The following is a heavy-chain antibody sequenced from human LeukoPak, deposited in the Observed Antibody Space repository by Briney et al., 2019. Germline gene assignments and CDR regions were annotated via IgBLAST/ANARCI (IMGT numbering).Heavy chain of an antibody. V-gene: IGHV3-30-3*01. CDR3: AKGSPYDSSGYYYGVIDY. D-gene: IGHD3-22*01. CDR2: ISYDGSNK. CDR1: GFAFSSYA. J-gene: IGHJ4*02. Sequence: GGSLRLSCAASGFAFSSYAMHWVRQAPGKGLEWVAVISYDGSNKYYADSVKGRFTISRDNSKNTLYLQMNSLRAEDTAVYYCAKGSPYDSSGYYYGVIDYWGQGTLVTVSS.